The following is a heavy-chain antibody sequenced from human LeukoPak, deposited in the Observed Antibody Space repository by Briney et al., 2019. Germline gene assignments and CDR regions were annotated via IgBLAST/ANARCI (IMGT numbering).Heavy chain of an antibody. CDR1: GGSISSSSYS. Sequence: PSETLSLTCTVSGGSISSSSYSWGWIRQPPGKGLEWIGSIYYSGSTYYNPSLKSRVTISVDTSKNQFSLKLSSVTAADTAVYYCARHGDGYNPPYFDYWGQGTLVTVSS. CDR3: ARHGDGYNPPYFDY. CDR2: IYYSGST. V-gene: IGHV4-39*01. D-gene: IGHD5-12*01. J-gene: IGHJ4*02.